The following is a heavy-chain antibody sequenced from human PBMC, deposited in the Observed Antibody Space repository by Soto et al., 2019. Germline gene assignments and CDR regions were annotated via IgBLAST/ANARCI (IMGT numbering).Heavy chain of an antibody. V-gene: IGHV4-31*03. CDR2: IYYSGST. J-gene: IGHJ6*02. Sequence: SETLSLTCTVSGGSISSGGYYWSWIRQHPGKGLEWIGYIYYSGSTYYNPSLKSRVTISVDTSKNQFSLKLSSVTAADTAVYYCARDHSAMVRGVISGYYYYGMDVWGQGTTVTVSS. CDR3: ARDHSAMVRGVISGYYYYGMDV. D-gene: IGHD3-10*01. CDR1: GGSISSGGYY.